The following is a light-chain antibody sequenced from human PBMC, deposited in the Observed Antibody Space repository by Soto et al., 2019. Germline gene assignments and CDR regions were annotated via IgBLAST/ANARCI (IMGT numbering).Light chain of an antibody. J-gene: IGKJ1*01. CDR3: QQYMSYS. Sequence: DIQMTHSPSSLSASVGDRVTTTCRASQSISSYLNWYQQKPGKAPKLLIYAASSLQSGVPSRFSGSGCGPDFTLTISSLQPDDFATYYCQQYMSYSFGQGTKVDIK. V-gene: IGKV1-39*01. CDR2: AAS. CDR1: QSISSY.